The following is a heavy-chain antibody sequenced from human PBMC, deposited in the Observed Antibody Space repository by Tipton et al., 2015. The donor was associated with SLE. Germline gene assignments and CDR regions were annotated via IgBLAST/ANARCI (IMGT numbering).Heavy chain of an antibody. D-gene: IGHD2-2*03. CDR3: KSWMEGDY. CDR2: IYSGGST. J-gene: IGHJ4*02. Sequence: SLRLSCAASGFTVSSNYMSWVRQAPGKGLEWVSVIYSGGSTYYADSVKGRFTISRDDSKHTTYLHMNSLKPEDTAVYYCKSWMEGDYWGQGTLVAVSS. CDR1: GFTVSSNY. V-gene: IGHV3-53*01.